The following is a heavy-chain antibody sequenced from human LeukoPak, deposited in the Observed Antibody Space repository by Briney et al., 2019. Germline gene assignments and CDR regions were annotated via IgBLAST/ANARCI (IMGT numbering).Heavy chain of an antibody. D-gene: IGHD3-9*01. Sequence: ASVKVSCKASGYPFTSFYIYWVRQAPGQGLEWLGWISAYNGGTSYGQRLLDRVTMTIDTSTSAAFLDLRSLRYDDTAVYWCARAQSDWPPYIDYWGQGTLVTVSS. CDR3: ARAQSDWPPYIDY. V-gene: IGHV1-18*04. CDR2: ISAYNGGT. CDR1: GYPFTSFY. J-gene: IGHJ4*02.